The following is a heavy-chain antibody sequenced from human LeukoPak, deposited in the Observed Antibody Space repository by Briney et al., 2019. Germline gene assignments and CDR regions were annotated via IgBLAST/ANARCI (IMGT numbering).Heavy chain of an antibody. CDR3: ARDPEGARTSAHDY. Sequence: ASVKVSCKASGYTFPSYGIGWVGQAPGQGLDWLGWSNAYNGNTNYAQKLQGRFTMTTDTPKRPACMNLRSLNSDHTAVYYCARDPEGARTSAHDYWGQGTLVTVSS. CDR1: GYTFPSYG. J-gene: IGHJ4*02. D-gene: IGHD3-10*01. CDR2: SNAYNGNT. V-gene: IGHV1-18*01.